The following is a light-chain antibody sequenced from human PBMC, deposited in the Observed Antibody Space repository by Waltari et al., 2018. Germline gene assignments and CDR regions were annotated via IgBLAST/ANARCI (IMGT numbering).Light chain of an antibody. CDR1: QSVLYSSNNKNY. V-gene: IGKV4-1*01. J-gene: IGKJ3*01. Sequence: DIVMTQSPDSLAVSLGERATINCKSSQSVLYSSNNKNYLAWYQQKPGQPPKLLIYWASTRESGFPDRCSGSGSGTDFTLTISSLQAEDVAVYYCQQYYSTPPAFGPGTKVDIK. CDR3: QQYYSTPPA. CDR2: WAS.